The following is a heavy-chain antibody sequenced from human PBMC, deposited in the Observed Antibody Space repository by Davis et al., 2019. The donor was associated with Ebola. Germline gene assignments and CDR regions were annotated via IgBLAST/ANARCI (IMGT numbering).Heavy chain of an antibody. D-gene: IGHD4-17*01. V-gene: IGHV1-8*01. CDR3: ARGSMTTVTTWIWYFDL. Sequence: ASVKVSCKASAYTFTSYDINWVRQATGQGLEWMGWMNPNSGNTGYAQKFQGRVTMTRNTSISTAYMELSSLRSEDTAVYYCARGSMTTVTTWIWYFDLWGRGTLVTVSS. CDR2: MNPNSGNT. CDR1: AYTFTSYD. J-gene: IGHJ2*01.